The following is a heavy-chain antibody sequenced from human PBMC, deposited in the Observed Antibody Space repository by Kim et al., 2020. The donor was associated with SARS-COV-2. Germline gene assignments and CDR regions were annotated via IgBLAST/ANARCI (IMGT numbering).Heavy chain of an antibody. CDR2: IIPILGIA. D-gene: IGHD3-22*01. CDR3: ARDRSQYYYDSSGYLNWFDP. V-gene: IGHV1-69*04. CDR1: GGTFSSYT. J-gene: IGHJ5*02. Sequence: SVKVSCKASGGTFSSYTISWVRQAPGQGLEWMVRIIPILGIANYAQKFQGRVTITADKSTSTAYMELSSLRSEDTAVYYCARDRSQYYYDSSGYLNWFDPWGQGTLVTVSS.